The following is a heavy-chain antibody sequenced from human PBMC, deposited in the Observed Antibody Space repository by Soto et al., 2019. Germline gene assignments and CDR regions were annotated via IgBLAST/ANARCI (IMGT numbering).Heavy chain of an antibody. CDR3: ASPGGRYCSGGSCYFGL. J-gene: IGHJ3*01. V-gene: IGHV4-59*01. Sequence: QVQLQESGPGLVKPSETLSLTCTVAGGSISSYYWSWIRQPPGKVLEWIGYIYYSGSTNYNPSLKSRVTISVDTYKNQFSLKLSSVTAADTAVYYCASPGGRYCSGGSCYFGLLGPGTMVTVSS. CDR2: IYYSGST. CDR1: GGSISSYY. D-gene: IGHD2-15*01.